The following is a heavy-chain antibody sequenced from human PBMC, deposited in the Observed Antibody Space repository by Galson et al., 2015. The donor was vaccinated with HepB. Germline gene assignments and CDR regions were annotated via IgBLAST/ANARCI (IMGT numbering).Heavy chain of an antibody. V-gene: IGHV3-23*01. J-gene: IGHJ4*02. CDR2: ISGSGGST. CDR1: GFTFSSYA. CDR3: AKDGCSSTSCYELTYYFDY. Sequence: SLRLSCAASGFTFSSYAMSWVRQAPGKGLEWVSAISGSGGSTYYADSVKGRFTISRDNSKNTLYLQMNSLRAEDTAVYYCAKDGCSSTSCYELTYYFDYWGQGTLVTVSS. D-gene: IGHD2-2*01.